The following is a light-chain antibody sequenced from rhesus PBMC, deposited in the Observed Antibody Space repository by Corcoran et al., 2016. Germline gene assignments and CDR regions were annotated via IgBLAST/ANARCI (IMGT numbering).Light chain of an antibody. V-gene: IGKV1S14*01. CDR3: QQHNSYPRT. CDR2: YAA. J-gene: IGKJ1*01. CDR1: QGISNN. Sequence: DIQMTQSPSSLSASVGDTVTITCRASQGISNNLAWYQQKPGKAPKTLIYYAANLESGVPSRFRGSGSGTEYTLTISSLQPEDVATYYCQQHNSYPRTFGQGTKVEIK.